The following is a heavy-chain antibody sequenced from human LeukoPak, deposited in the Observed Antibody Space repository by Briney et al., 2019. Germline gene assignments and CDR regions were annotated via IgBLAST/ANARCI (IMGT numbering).Heavy chain of an antibody. CDR1: GFTFSSYE. J-gene: IGHJ3*02. D-gene: IGHD3-22*01. V-gene: IGHV3-48*03. Sequence: GGSLRLSCAASGFTFSSYEMNWVRQAPGKGLEWVSYISSSGSTIYYADSVKGRFTISRDNAKKSLYLQMNSLRAEDTALYYCAKAITPSSVSDSSGHDAFDIWGQGTMVTVSS. CDR2: ISSSGSTI. CDR3: AKAITPSSVSDSSGHDAFDI.